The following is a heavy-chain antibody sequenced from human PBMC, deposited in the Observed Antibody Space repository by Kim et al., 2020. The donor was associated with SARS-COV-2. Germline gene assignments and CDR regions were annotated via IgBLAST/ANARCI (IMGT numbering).Heavy chain of an antibody. J-gene: IGHJ4*02. CDR3: ARRGNYLDY. Sequence: GGSLRLSCAASGFTFSTYAMHWVRQASGKGLEWVSSISESGGRTYYADSVKGRFTISRDSSKNTMYLQMNSLRVDDTAVYYCARRGNYLDYCGQGTLVTVSS. CDR1: GFTFSTYA. D-gene: IGHD1-26*01. CDR2: ISESGGRT. V-gene: IGHV3-23*01.